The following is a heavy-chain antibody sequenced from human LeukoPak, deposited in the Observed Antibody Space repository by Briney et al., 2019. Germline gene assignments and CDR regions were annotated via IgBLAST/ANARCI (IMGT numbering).Heavy chain of an antibody. Sequence: SQTLSLTCTVSGGSISSGGYYWSWIRQHPGKGLEWIGSIIYSGSTYYTPSLKSRVTISVDTSKNQFSLKLSSVTAADTAVYYCARGTWGYCSSTSCYEGYYYYYGMDVWGQGTTVTVSS. V-gene: IGHV4-31*03. J-gene: IGHJ6*02. D-gene: IGHD2-2*01. CDR3: ARGTWGYCSSTSCYEGYYYYYGMDV. CDR1: GGSISSGGYY. CDR2: IIYSGST.